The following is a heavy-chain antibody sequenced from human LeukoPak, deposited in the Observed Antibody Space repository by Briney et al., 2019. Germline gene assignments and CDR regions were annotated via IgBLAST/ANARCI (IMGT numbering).Heavy chain of an antibody. Sequence: GGSLRLSCVASGFTFSNYWMHWVRQVPGKGPEWVSRINKDGSITNFADSVKGRFSISRDNAKNTVYLQMNSLRVEDTAVYYCARVEFDGIAAAGSLDYWGQGILVTVSS. CDR3: ARVEFDGIAAAGSLDY. V-gene: IGHV3-74*01. CDR2: INKDGSIT. J-gene: IGHJ4*02. CDR1: GFTFSNYW. D-gene: IGHD6-13*01.